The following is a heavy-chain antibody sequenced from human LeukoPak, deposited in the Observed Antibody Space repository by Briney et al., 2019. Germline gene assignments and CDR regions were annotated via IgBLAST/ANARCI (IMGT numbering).Heavy chain of an antibody. J-gene: IGHJ6*03. CDR1: GFTFSSYW. Sequence: GGSLRLSCAASGFTFSSYWMSWVRQAPGKGLEWVANITQDGSEKYYVDSVKGRFTISRDNAKNSLYLQMNSLRAEDTAVYYCARPRGSSLTGYYYYMDVWGKGTTVTVSS. CDR3: ARPRGSSLTGYYYYMDV. D-gene: IGHD6-13*01. CDR2: ITQDGSEK. V-gene: IGHV3-7*01.